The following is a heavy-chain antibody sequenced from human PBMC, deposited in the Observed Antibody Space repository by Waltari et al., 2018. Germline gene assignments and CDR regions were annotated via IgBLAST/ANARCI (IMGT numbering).Heavy chain of an antibody. Sequence: QVQLVESGGGVVQSGRSLRLSCAASGFSLSKYAVHWVRQAPGKGLEWVGVTSPDGFNKYYADSVQGRFTIYRDRSLQMSALRSEDTAVYYCARGGSDRAPLDYWGRGTLVTVSS. D-gene: IGHD1-1*01. CDR3: ARGGSDRAPLDY. V-gene: IGHV3-30*15. CDR1: GFSLSKYA. J-gene: IGHJ4*02. CDR2: TSPDGFNK.